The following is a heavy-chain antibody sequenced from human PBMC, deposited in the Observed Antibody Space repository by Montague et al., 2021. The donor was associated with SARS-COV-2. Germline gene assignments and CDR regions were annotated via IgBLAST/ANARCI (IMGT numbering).Heavy chain of an antibody. D-gene: IGHD3-3*01. Sequence: SETLSLTCTVSGYSISSGYYWGWIRQPPGKGLEWIGSIYHSGSTXXNPSLKSRVTISVDTSKNQFSLKLSPVTAADTAVYYCARDVRYYDFWSGRAQTSPDYWGQGTLVTVSS. CDR2: IYHSGST. V-gene: IGHV4-38-2*02. CDR3: ARDVRYYDFWSGRAQTSPDY. J-gene: IGHJ4*02. CDR1: GYSISSGYY.